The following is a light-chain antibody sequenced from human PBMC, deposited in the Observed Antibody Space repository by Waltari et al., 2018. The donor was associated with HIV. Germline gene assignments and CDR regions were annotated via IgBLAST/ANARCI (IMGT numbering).Light chain of an antibody. J-gene: IGKJ1*01. CDR3: LQHNTYPWT. Sequence: DIQMTQSPSSLSASVGDRVTITCRASQRIRNDLPWYQQKPGKAPKRLIYAASSLQSGVPSRFSGSGSGTEFTLTISSLQPEDFATYYCLQHNTYPWTFGQGTKVEIK. CDR2: AAS. CDR1: QRIRND. V-gene: IGKV1-17*01.